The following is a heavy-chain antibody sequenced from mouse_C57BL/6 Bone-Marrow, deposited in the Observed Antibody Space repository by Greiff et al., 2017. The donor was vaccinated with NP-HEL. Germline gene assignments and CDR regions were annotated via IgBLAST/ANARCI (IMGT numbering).Heavy chain of an antibody. Sequence: VKVVESGPGLVAPSQSLSITCTVSGFSLTSYGVHWVRQPPGKGLEWLVVIWSDGSTTYNSALKSRLSISKDNSKSQVFLKMNSLQTDDTAMYYCARNKDYGNSPSFYAMDYWGQGTSVTVSS. CDR1: GFSLTSYG. D-gene: IGHD2-1*01. CDR3: ARNKDYGNSPSFYAMDY. CDR2: IWSDGST. V-gene: IGHV2-6*02. J-gene: IGHJ4*01.